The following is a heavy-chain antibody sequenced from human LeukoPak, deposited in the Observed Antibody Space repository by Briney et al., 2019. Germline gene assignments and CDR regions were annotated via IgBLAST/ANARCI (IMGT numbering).Heavy chain of an antibody. CDR3: AKDSYSGYEDPPYFDY. CDR1: GSTFSSYA. D-gene: IGHD5-12*01. CDR2: ISGSGGST. Sequence: GGSLRLCCAASGSTFSSYAMSWVRQAPGKGLEWVPAISGSGGSTYYADSVKGRFTISRDNSKNTLYLQMNSLRAEDTAVYYCAKDSYSGYEDPPYFDYWGQGTLVTVSS. V-gene: IGHV3-23*01. J-gene: IGHJ4*02.